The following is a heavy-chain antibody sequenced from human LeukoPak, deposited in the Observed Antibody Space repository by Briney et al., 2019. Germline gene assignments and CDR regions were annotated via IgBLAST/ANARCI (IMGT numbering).Heavy chain of an antibody. CDR1: GGSMSSYY. D-gene: IGHD5-24*01. Sequence: SETLSLTCTVSGGSMSSYYWSWIRQPPGKGLEWIGYIYYSGSTKYNPSLKSRVAISVDTSKNQFSLKLSSVTAADTAVYYCARGARAGYNLEPFDYWGQGTLVSVSS. V-gene: IGHV4-59*08. CDR2: IYYSGST. CDR3: ARGARAGYNLEPFDY. J-gene: IGHJ4*02.